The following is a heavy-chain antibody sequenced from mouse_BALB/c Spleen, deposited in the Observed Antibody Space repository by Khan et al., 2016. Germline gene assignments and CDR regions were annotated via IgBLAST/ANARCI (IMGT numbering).Heavy chain of an antibody. CDR2: ISYSGST. CDR1: GYSITSDYA. J-gene: IGHJ4*01. Sequence: EVQLQESGPGLVKPSQSLSLTCTVTGYSITSDYAWNWIRQFPGNRLEWMGYISYSGSTSYNPSLKSRISITRDTSKNQFFLQLNSVTTEDTATYCCARTDYGEKDDMDYWGQGTSVTVSS. V-gene: IGHV3-2*02. D-gene: IGHD1-1*01. CDR3: ARTDYGEKDDMDY.